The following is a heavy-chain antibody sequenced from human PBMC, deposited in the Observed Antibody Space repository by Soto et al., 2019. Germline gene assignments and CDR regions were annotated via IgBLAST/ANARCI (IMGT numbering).Heavy chain of an antibody. CDR1: GGSFSGYY. Sequence: SETLSLTCAVYGGSFSGYYWNWIRQPPGKGLEWIGEIDHSGYTNYNPSLKSRVTISVDTSKNQFSLRLTSVTAADTAVYYCARVRDWFDPWCQGTRVTVSS. V-gene: IGHV4-34*01. J-gene: IGHJ5*02. CDR3: ARVRDWFDP. D-gene: IGHD3-3*01. CDR2: IDHSGYT.